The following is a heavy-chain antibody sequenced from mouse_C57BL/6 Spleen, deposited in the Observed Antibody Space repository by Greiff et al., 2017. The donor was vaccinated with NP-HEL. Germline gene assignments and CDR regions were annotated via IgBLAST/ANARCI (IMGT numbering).Heavy chain of an antibody. CDR3: AREGETGPFAY. CDR1: GYTFTSYW. D-gene: IGHD4-1*01. V-gene: IGHV1-59*01. Sequence: VQLKQPGAELVRPGTSVKLSCKASGYTFTSYWMHWVKQRPGQGLEWIGVIDPSDSYTNYNQKFKGKATLTVDTSSSTAYMQLSSLTSEDSAVYYCAREGETGPFAYWGQGTLVTVSA. CDR2: IDPSDSYT. J-gene: IGHJ3*01.